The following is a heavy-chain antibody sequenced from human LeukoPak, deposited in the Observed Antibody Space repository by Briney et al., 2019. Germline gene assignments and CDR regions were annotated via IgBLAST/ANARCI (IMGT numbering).Heavy chain of an antibody. J-gene: IGHJ4*02. CDR2: ISSSSSYI. CDR3: ARDLFTEVRRPYRAVAGTIR. D-gene: IGHD6-19*01. CDR1: GFTFSSYS. Sequence: GGSLRLSCAASGFTFSSYSMNRVRQAPGKVLEWVSSISSSSSYIYYADSVKGRFTISRDNAKNSLYLQMNSLRAEDTAVYYCARDLFTEVRRPYRAVAGTIRWGQGTLVTVSS. V-gene: IGHV3-21*01.